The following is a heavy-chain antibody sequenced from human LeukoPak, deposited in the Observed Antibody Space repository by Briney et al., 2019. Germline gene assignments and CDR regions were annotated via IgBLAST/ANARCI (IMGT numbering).Heavy chain of an antibody. CDR3: ARHTAIGIGYFDY. CDR2: IYYTGST. J-gene: IGHJ4*02. Sequence: SETLSLTCTVSGGSISSFYWSWIRQSPGKGLEWIGYIYYTGSTNYNPSLKSRVTISADTSKNQFSLNLSSVTAADTAVYYCARHTAIGIGYFDYWGQGTLVTVSS. D-gene: IGHD1-14*01. CDR1: GGSISSFY. V-gene: IGHV4-59*08.